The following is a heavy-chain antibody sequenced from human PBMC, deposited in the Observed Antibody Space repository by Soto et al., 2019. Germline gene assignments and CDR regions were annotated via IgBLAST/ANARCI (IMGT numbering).Heavy chain of an antibody. J-gene: IGHJ4*02. Sequence: QVQLQQWGAELLKPSETLSLTCAVYGGSFSDSYWSWIRQPPGKGLEWIGDINRSGDTNYNPSLKIRVTISVDTSKNHFSLKLNSVTAADSAVYYCAKNFDYWGQGTLVTVSS. V-gene: IGHV4-34*01. CDR2: INRSGDT. CDR1: GGSFSDSY. CDR3: AKNFDY.